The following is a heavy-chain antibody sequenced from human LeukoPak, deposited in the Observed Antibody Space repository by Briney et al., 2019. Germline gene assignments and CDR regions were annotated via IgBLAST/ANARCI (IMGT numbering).Heavy chain of an antibody. CDR2: ISSSSSYI. Sequence: KPGRSLRLSCAASGFTFSSYSMNWVRQAPGKGLEWVSSISSSSSYIYYADSVKGRFTISRDNAKNSLYLQMNSLRAEDTAVYYCASGNYDILGDAFDIWGQGTMVTVSS. CDR1: GFTFSSYS. D-gene: IGHD3-9*01. J-gene: IGHJ3*02. CDR3: ASGNYDILGDAFDI. V-gene: IGHV3-21*01.